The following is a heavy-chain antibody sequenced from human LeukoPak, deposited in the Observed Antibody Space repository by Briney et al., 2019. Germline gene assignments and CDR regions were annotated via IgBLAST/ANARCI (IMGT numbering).Heavy chain of an antibody. Sequence: GGSLRLSCAASGFTFSSYAMSWVRQAPGKGLEWVSVISGRGGSTYYADSVKGRFTISRDNSKNTNTLYLQMNSLRAEDTAVYYCAKGPGYSSSWYLEYFQHWGQGTLVTVSS. D-gene: IGHD6-13*01. CDR3: AKGPGYSSSWYLEYFQH. J-gene: IGHJ1*01. V-gene: IGHV3-23*01. CDR1: GFTFSSYA. CDR2: ISGRGGST.